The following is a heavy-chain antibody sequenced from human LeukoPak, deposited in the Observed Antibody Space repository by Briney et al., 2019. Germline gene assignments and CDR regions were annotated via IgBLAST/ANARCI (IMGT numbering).Heavy chain of an antibody. CDR1: GFTFSSYW. CDR2: IKQDGSEK. CDR3: ARDPSYYDSSGYCDY. J-gene: IGHJ4*02. D-gene: IGHD3-22*01. Sequence: GGSLRLSCAASGFTFSSYWMSWVRQAPGKGLEWVANIKQDGSEKYYVDSVKGRFTISRDNAKNSLYLQMNSLRAEDTAVYYCARDPSYYDSSGYCDYWGQGTLVTVSS. V-gene: IGHV3-7*01.